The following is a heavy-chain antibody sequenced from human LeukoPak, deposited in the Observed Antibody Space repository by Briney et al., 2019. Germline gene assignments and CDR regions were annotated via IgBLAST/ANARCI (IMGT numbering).Heavy chain of an antibody. CDR3: AREWGLESSGYFYAY. V-gene: IGHV4-30-4*01. CDR2: IYYSGST. Sequence: SETLSLTCTVSGGSISSGDYYWSWIRQPPGKGLEWIGYIYYSGSTYYNPSLKSRVTISVDTSKNQFSLKLSSVTAADTAVYYCAREWGLESSGYFYAYWGQGTLVTVSS. J-gene: IGHJ4*02. CDR1: GGSISSGDYY. D-gene: IGHD3-22*01.